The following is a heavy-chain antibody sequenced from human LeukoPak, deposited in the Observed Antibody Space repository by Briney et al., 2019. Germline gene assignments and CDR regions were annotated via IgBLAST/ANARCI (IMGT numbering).Heavy chain of an antibody. V-gene: IGHV3-30*02. CDR1: GVTFNSFS. J-gene: IGHJ6*03. CDR2: IQFDESNR. CDR3: AKQMVDRPHYYSMDV. D-gene: IGHD2-15*01. Sequence: AGSLRLSCAASGVTFNSFSMHWGCEGPRKGLWWVTFIQFDESNRYYADSVKGRFTISRDNSNNTLSLQMDSLRPEDTAVYYCAKQMVDRPHYYSMDVWGKGTTVTVSS.